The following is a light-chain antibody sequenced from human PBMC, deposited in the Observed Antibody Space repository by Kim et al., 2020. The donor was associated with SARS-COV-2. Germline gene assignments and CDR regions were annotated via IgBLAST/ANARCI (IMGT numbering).Light chain of an antibody. CDR1: SSNIGNNY. CDR2: DNN. J-gene: IGLJ1*01. Sequence: QKVTIPCSGSSSNIGNNYVSWYQQLPGTAPKLLIYDNNKRPSGIPDRFSGSKSGTSATLGITGLQTGDEADYYCGTWDSSLSAYVFGTGTKVTVL. CDR3: GTWDSSLSAYV. V-gene: IGLV1-51*01.